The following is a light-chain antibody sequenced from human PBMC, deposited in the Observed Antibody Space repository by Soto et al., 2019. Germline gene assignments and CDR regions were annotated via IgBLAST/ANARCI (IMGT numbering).Light chain of an antibody. CDR2: WAS. V-gene: IGKV4-1*01. CDR1: QSVLYSSNNKNY. CDR3: QQYYSTPRT. Sequence: DIVMTQSPDSLAVSLGERAPIHCKSSQSVLYSSNNKNYLAWYQQKPGQPPKLLIYWASTRESGVPDRFSGSGSGTDFTLTISSLQAEDVAVYYCQQYYSTPRTFGPGTKVDI. J-gene: IGKJ1*01.